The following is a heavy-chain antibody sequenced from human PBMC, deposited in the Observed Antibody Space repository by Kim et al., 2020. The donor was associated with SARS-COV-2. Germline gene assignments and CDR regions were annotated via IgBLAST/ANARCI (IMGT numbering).Heavy chain of an antibody. CDR2: IYYSGST. D-gene: IGHD3-9*01. CDR3: ARNLRYFDWFDP. V-gene: IGHV4-59*01. CDR1: GGSISSYS. J-gene: IGHJ5*02. Sequence: SETLSLTCTVSGGSISSYSWSWIRQPPGKGLEWIGYIYYSGSTNYNPSLKSRVTISVDTSKNQFPLKLSSVTAADTAVYYCARNLRYFDWFDPWGQGTLVTVSS.